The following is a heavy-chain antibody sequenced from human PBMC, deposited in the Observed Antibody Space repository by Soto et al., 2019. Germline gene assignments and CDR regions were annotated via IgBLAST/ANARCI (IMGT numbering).Heavy chain of an antibody. CDR1: GYTFTSYA. D-gene: IGHD6-13*01. Sequence: ASVKVSCKASGYTFTSYAMHWVRQAPGQRLEWMGWINAGNGNTKYSQKFQGRVTITRDTSASTAYMELSSLRSEDTAVYYCARGELIAAPSTLWGQGTLVTVSS. V-gene: IGHV1-3*01. CDR2: INAGNGNT. J-gene: IGHJ4*02. CDR3: ARGELIAAPSTL.